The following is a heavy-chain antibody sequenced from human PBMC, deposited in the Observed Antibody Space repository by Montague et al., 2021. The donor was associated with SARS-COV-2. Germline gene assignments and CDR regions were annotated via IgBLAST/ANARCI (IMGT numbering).Heavy chain of an antibody. D-gene: IGHD3-10*01. CDR3: ARAPYYYGSGRGYYGMDV. CDR1: GFSLSTTGVG. J-gene: IGHJ6*02. V-gene: IGHV4-31*03. Sequence: LVKPTQTLTLTCTFSGFSLSTTGVGVGWIRQPPGKALEWLGYIYYSGSTYYNPSLKSRVTISVDTSKNQFSLKLSSVTAADTAVYYCARAPYYYGSGRGYYGMDVWGQGTTVTVSS. CDR2: IYYSGST.